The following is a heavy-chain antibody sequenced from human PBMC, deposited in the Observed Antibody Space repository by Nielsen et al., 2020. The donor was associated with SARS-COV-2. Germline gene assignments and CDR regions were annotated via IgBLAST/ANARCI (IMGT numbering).Heavy chain of an antibody. CDR2: MKFDGSEE. J-gene: IGHJ4*02. CDR1: GFTVSSNY. V-gene: IGHV3-7*01. Sequence: GGSLRLSCAASGFTVSSNYMTWVRQAPGKGLEWVANMKFDGSEEYYVDSVKGRFTIFRDNAKNSVYLQMNSLRAEDTAVYYCVRETTYGPYYFDYWGQGTLVTVSS. D-gene: IGHD1-1*01. CDR3: VRETTYGPYYFDY.